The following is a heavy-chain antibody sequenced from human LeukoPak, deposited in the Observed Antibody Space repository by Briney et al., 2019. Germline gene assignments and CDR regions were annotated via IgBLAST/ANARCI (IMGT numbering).Heavy chain of an antibody. CDR2: INPNSGGT. CDR1: GYTLTELS. J-gene: IGHJ4*02. V-gene: IGHV1-2*02. CDR3: ARDPAGIGAVATWEY. Sequence: GASVKVSCKVSGYTLTELSMHWVRQAPGQGLEWMGWINPNSGGTNYAQKFQGRVTMTRDTSISTAYMELSRLRSDDTAVYYCARDPAGIGAVATWEYWGQGTLVTVSS. D-gene: IGHD6-19*01.